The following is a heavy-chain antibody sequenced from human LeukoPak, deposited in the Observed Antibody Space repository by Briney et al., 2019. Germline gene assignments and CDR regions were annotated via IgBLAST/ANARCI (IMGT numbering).Heavy chain of an antibody. Sequence: GGSLRLSCAASRFTFNTYAVNWVRQAPGKGLEWVSAISGNGDITYYADSVRGRFTISRDNSKNTLYLQMNSLRVEDTAVYYCARVKRDCSGGTCYSYDYWGQGTLVTVSS. CDR3: ARVKRDCSGGTCYSYDY. CDR2: ISGNGDIT. CDR1: RFTFNTYA. V-gene: IGHV3-23*01. J-gene: IGHJ4*02. D-gene: IGHD2-15*01.